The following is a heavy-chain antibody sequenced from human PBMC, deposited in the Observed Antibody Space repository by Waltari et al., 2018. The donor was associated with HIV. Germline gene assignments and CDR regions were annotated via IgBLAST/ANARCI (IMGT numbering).Heavy chain of an antibody. J-gene: IGHJ5*02. CDR3: ARPDYDSSGGNWFDP. Sequence: QVQLVQSGAEVKKPGASVKVSCKASGYTFTRYGVSWVRQAPGQGLEWMGWITTYNSHTKYAQPFQGRFTMTTDTSTSTAYMALRSLMSDDTALYYCARPDYDSSGGNWFDPWGQGTLVTVSS. CDR1: GYTFTRYG. CDR2: ITTYNSHT. V-gene: IGHV1-18*01. D-gene: IGHD3-22*01.